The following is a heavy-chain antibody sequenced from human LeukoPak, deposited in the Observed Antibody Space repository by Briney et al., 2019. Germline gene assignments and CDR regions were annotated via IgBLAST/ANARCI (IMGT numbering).Heavy chain of an antibody. D-gene: IGHD6-19*01. CDR1: GGSISSYY. V-gene: IGHV4-59*04. Sequence: SGTLSLTCTVSGGSISSYYWSWIRQPPGKGLEWIGNIYYSGSTYYNPSLKSRLTISVDKAKNQFSLKLSSVTAADTAVYYCATRSSGWKFEYWGQGTLVTVSS. J-gene: IGHJ4*02. CDR2: IYYSGST. CDR3: ATRSSGWKFEY.